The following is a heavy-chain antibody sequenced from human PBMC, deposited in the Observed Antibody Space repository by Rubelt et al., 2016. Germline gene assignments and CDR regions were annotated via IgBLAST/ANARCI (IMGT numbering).Heavy chain of an antibody. CDR1: GFTFSSYS. CDR2: ISSSSSYI. J-gene: IGHJ3*02. CDR3: ARATAGMAVAGTTLAFDI. Sequence: EVQLVESGGGLVKPGGSLRLSCAASGFTFSSYSMNWVRQAPGKGLEWVSSISSSSSYIYYADSVKGRFTISRDNAKNSLYLQMNSLRAEDTAVYYCARATAGMAVAGTTLAFDIWGQGTMVTVSS. V-gene: IGHV3-21*01. D-gene: IGHD6-19*01.